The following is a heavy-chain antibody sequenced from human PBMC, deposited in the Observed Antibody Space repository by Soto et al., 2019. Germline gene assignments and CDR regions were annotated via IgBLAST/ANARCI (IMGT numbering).Heavy chain of an antibody. Sequence: SETLSLTCTVSGGSVSSNSYSWGWIRQSPGKGLEWIATIYSTDKTYYNPSLLSLVTISVDTSMNELSLRLSSVTAADTAVYYCAVFNGACVGASCHGDYGIEVWGELDTVT. CDR2: IYSTDKT. CDR1: GGSVSSNSYS. J-gene: IGHJ6*02. V-gene: IGHV4-39*01. D-gene: IGHD2-8*01. CDR3: AVFNGACVGASCHGDYGIEV.